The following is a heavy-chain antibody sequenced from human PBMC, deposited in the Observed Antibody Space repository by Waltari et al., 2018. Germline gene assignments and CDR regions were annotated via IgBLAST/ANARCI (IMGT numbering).Heavy chain of an antibody. CDR1: GFTFSSYS. CDR3: ARDFPDRYCSGGSCYSKFEWVDV. V-gene: IGHV3-48*04. J-gene: IGHJ6*04. Sequence: EVQLVESGGGLVQPGGSLRLSCAASGFTFSSYSMNWVRQAPGKGLEWVSYISSSSSTIYYADSVKGRFTISRDNAKNSLYLQMNSLRAEDTAVYYCARDFPDRYCSGGSCYSKFEWVDVWGKGTTVTVSS. D-gene: IGHD2-15*01. CDR2: ISSSSSTI.